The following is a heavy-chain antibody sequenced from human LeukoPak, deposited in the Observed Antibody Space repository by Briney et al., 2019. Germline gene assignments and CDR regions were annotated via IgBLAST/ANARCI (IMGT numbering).Heavy chain of an antibody. D-gene: IGHD3-16*01. V-gene: IGHV3-23*01. CDR3: AKETFYTLGTSFLTLDY. Sequence: GGSLRLSCAASGFTFSTYAISWVRQAPGKGLQWVSAVSGSGTGTYYADSVKGRFTISRDNSKDTVYLQMNSLRAEDTAVYFCAKETFYTLGTSFLTLDYWGQGTLVTVSS. CDR2: VSGSGTGT. J-gene: IGHJ4*02. CDR1: GFTFSTYA.